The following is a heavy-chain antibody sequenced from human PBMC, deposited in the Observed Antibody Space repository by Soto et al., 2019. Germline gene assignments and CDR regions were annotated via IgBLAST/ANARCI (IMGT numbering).Heavy chain of an antibody. CDR2: IVPSVDTT. D-gene: IGHD5-18*01. V-gene: IGHV1-69*18. CDR3: ARCPQPPDTADPYAVDV. CDR1: GGTFSRSG. J-gene: IGHJ6*02. Sequence: QVQLVQSGTEVKKLGASVKVSCKASGGTFSRSGFHWVRQAPGQGLEWMGMIVPSVDTTNYAQKFQARVTISADQFTSTVYMELRSLRSEDTAVYYCARCPQPPDTADPYAVDVWCQGTRVIVSS.